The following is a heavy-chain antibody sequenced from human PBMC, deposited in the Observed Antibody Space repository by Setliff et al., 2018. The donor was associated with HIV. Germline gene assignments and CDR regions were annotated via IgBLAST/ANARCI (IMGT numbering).Heavy chain of an antibody. Sequence: ASVKVSCKASGYTFTSYAMHWVRQAPGQRLEWMGWINAGNGNTKYSQKFQGRVTMTRNTSISTAYMELSSLRAEDTAVYYCAREYKRYNFWSGSGFGRSWFDPWGQGTLVTSPQ. V-gene: IGHV1-3*01. D-gene: IGHD3-3*01. CDR1: GYTFTSYA. CDR3: AREYKRYNFWSGSGFGRSWFDP. J-gene: IGHJ5*02. CDR2: INAGNGNT.